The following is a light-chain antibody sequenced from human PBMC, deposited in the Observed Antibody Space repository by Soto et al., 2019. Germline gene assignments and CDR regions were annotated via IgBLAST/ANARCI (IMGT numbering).Light chain of an antibody. V-gene: IGLV1-40*01. CDR2: GNS. J-gene: IGLJ3*02. Sequence: QAVVTQPPSVSGAPGQRVTISCTGSSSNIGAGYDVHWYQQLPGTAPKLLIYGNSNRPSGVPDRFSGSKSGTSASLAITGLRAEDEADYYCQSYDSSLSGYGWVFSGGTKLTVL. CDR3: QSYDSSLSGYGWV. CDR1: SSNIGAGYD.